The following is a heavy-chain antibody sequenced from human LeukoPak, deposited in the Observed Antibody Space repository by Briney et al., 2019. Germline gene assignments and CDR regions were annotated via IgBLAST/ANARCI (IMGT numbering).Heavy chain of an antibody. D-gene: IGHD6-19*01. J-gene: IGHJ4*02. CDR2: IIPIFGTA. V-gene: IGHV1-69*05. CDR1: GGTFSSYA. CDR3: ARGLPYSSGWYYFDY. Sequence: SVKVSCKASGGTFSSYAISWVRQAPGQGLEWMGGIIPIFGTANYAQKFQGRVTITTDESTSAAYMELSSLRSEDTAVYYCARGLPYSSGWYYFDYWGQGTLVTVSS.